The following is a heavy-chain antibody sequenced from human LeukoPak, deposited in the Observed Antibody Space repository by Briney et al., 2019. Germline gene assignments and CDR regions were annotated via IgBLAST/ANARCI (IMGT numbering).Heavy chain of an antibody. V-gene: IGHV3-66*01. Sequence: GGSLRLSCAASGFTVSNSYMTWVRQAPGKGLEWVSVMYRVGNTYYADFVKGRFTTSRDNFKNTLHLQINSLRVEDTALYYCARGLTVGATGVWAFDIWGQGTMVTASS. CDR3: ARGLTVGATGVWAFDI. D-gene: IGHD1-26*01. CDR2: MYRVGNT. CDR1: GFTVSNSY. J-gene: IGHJ3*02.